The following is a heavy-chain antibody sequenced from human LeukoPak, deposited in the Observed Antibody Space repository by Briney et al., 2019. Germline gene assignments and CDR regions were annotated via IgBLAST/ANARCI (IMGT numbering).Heavy chain of an antibody. V-gene: IGHV3-33*01. CDR2: IWYDGSNK. Sequence: PGGSMSLSWAVSGFSFSSYGMDWVRQPQGDGLGWVAVIWYDGSNKYYADSVKGAFRIATDNYKNTLYLQMHSLRAEDTAVYYCARGGPEYCTNGVCASPYFDYWGQGTLVTVSS. D-gene: IGHD2-8*01. CDR1: GFSFSSYG. J-gene: IGHJ4*02. CDR3: ARGGPEYCTNGVCASPYFDY.